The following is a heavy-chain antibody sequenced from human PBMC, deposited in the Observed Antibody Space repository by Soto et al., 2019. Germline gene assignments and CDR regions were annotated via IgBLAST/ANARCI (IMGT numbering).Heavy chain of an antibody. V-gene: IGHV3-30*04. D-gene: IGHD2-15*01. CDR1: GFTFSTYA. Sequence: GGSLRLSCVPSGFTFSTYAMHWVRQAPGKGLEWVAIISYDGTNKYYADSVKGRFTISGDNSKNTLYLQMNSLRVEDTALYYCAKDRGRYCSGGTCYLFDSWGQGALVTVSS. CDR3: AKDRGRYCSGGTCYLFDS. J-gene: IGHJ4*02. CDR2: ISYDGTNK.